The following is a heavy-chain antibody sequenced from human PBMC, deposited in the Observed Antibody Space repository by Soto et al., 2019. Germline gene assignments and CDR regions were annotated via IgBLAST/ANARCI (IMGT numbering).Heavy chain of an antibody. CDR3: ARDPGPTTVTTLGFDY. D-gene: IGHD4-4*01. J-gene: IGHJ4*02. CDR2: ISSSGSTI. V-gene: IGHV3-11*01. Sequence: GGSLRLSCAASGFTFSDYYMSWIRQAPGNGLEWVSYISSSGSTIYYADSVKGRFTISRDNAKNSLYLQMNSLRAEDTAVYYCARDPGPTTVTTLGFDYWGQGTLVTVSS. CDR1: GFTFSDYY.